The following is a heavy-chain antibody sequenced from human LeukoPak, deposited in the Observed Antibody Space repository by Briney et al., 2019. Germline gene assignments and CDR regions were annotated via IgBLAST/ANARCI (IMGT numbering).Heavy chain of an antibody. CDR3: ARDMGELGFYFDY. Sequence: GRSLRLSCAASGFTFSSYGMHWVRQAPGKGLEWVAVISYDGSNKYYADSVKGRFTISRDNSKNTLYLQMNSLRAEDTAVYYCARDMGELGFYFDYWGQGTLVTVSS. CDR2: ISYDGSNK. J-gene: IGHJ4*02. D-gene: IGHD7-27*01. CDR1: GFTFSSYG. V-gene: IGHV3-30*03.